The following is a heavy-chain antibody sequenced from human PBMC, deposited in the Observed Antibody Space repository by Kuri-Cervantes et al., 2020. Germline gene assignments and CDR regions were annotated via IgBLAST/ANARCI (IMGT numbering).Heavy chain of an antibody. CDR3: ACNIAVAGTLDY. Sequence: SLKISCAASGFTFDDYAMHWVRQAPGKGLERVSGINWNSGSIGYADSVKGRFTISRDNGKNSLYLQMNSLRPDDTAVYYCACNIAVAGTLDYWGQGTLVTVSS. V-gene: IGHV3-9*01. J-gene: IGHJ4*02. CDR2: INWNSGSI. D-gene: IGHD6-19*01. CDR1: GFTFDDYA.